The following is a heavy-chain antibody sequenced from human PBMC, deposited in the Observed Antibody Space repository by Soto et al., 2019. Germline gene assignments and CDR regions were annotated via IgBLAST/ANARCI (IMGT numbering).Heavy chain of an antibody. CDR2: IIPIFGTA. CDR1: GGTFSSYA. Sequence: QVQLVQSGAEVKKPGSSVKVSCKASGGTFSSYAISWVRQAPGQGLEWLGNIIPIFGTANYAQKFQGRVTITADESTSTAYMELCSLRSEDTAVYYCARTERNDDFWSGYPNYYYYGMDVWGQGTTVTVSS. D-gene: IGHD3-3*01. CDR3: ARTERNDDFWSGYPNYYYYGMDV. V-gene: IGHV1-69*18. J-gene: IGHJ6*02.